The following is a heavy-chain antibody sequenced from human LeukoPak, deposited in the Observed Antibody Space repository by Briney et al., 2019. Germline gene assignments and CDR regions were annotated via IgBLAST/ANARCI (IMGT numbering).Heavy chain of an antibody. J-gene: IGHJ6*03. D-gene: IGHD3-9*01. V-gene: IGHV4-34*01. CDR1: GGSTSSYY. CDR3: ARLRYFDWFALVYYYYMDV. CDR2: INHSGST. Sequence: SETLSLTCTVSGGSTSSYYWSWIRQPPGKGLEWIGEINHSGSTNYNPSLKSRVTISVDTSKNQFSLKLSSVTAADTAVYYCARLRYFDWFALVYYYYMDVWGKGTTVTVSS.